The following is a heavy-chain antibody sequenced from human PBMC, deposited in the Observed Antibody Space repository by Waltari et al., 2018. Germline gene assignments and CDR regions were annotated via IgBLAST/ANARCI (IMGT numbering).Heavy chain of an antibody. V-gene: IGHV4-30-4*08. J-gene: IGHJ4*02. CDR1: GGSISRGAYY. D-gene: IGHD4-4*01. CDR3: ARELQIQGGPNIDY. CDR2: IYYSGST. Sequence: QVQLQESGPGLVKPSPTLSLTCTVSGGSISRGAYYWSWIRNPPGKGLEWIGYIYYSGSTYYNPSLKSRVTISVDTSKNQFSLKLSSVTAADTAVYYCARELQIQGGPNIDYWGQGTLVTVSS.